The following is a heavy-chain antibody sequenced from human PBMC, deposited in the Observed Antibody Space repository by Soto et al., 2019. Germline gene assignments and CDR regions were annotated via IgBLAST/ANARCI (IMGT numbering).Heavy chain of an antibody. Sequence: AGSLRLSCAASGLTVSSHYMSWVRQAPGKGLEWVSVIYSGGGTYYADSVQRRFTISRDNSKNTLYLHMNSLRAEDTAVSCCARRPPPDHGDYDWFDPWGQR. CDR3: ARRPPPDHGDYDWFDP. D-gene: IGHD4-17*01. CDR2: IYSGGGT. V-gene: IGHV3-53*01. J-gene: IGHJ5*02. CDR1: GLTVSSHY.